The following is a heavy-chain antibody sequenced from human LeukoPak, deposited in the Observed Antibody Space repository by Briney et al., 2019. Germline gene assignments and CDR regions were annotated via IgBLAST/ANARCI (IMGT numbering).Heavy chain of an antibody. CDR3: ARDFAGGDDY. D-gene: IGHD3-16*01. Sequence: GGSLRLSCAASGFTFSSHWMHWVRQAPGKGLVWVSRITNDGSSTTYADSVKGRFTISRDNAKNMLYLQVNSLRAEDTAVYYCARDFAGGDDYWGQGTLVTVSS. CDR2: ITNDGSST. J-gene: IGHJ4*02. CDR1: GFTFSSHW. V-gene: IGHV3-74*01.